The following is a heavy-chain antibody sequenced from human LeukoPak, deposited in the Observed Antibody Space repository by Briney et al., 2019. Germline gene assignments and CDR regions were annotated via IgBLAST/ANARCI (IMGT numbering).Heavy chain of an antibody. CDR3: ATGAGCGY. CDR1: GITFSSYL. D-gene: IGHD6-19*01. Sequence: GGSLRLSCAASGITFSSYLITWGRQAPGKGLEWAAIIKQDGSESNYVDSVKGRFTISSNNAKTSLYLQMNTLRDEDTAVYYGATGAGCGYWGRGTLVTVSS. V-gene: IGHV3-7*03. CDR2: IKQDGSES. J-gene: IGHJ4*02.